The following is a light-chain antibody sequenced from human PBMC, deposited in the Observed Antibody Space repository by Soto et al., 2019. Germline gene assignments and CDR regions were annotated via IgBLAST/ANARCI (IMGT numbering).Light chain of an antibody. CDR1: SSNIGTNI. CDR3: AAWDDSLNGVV. V-gene: IGLV1-44*01. J-gene: IGLJ2*01. CDR2: SNN. Sequence: QSVLTQPPSASGTPGQRVTISCSGSSSNIGTNIVNWYRQLPGTAPRLLIYSNNQRPSGVPDRFSGSKSGTSASLAISGLQSEDEADYYCAAWDDSLNGVVFGGGTKLTDL.